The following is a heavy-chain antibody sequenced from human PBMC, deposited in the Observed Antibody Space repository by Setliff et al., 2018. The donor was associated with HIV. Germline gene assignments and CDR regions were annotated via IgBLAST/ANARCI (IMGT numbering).Heavy chain of an antibody. CDR3: ARDVAPPLAGDVWSGNGL. V-gene: IGHV4-59*11. D-gene: IGHD3-3*01. J-gene: IGHJ4*02. CDR1: GGSIRSHY. CDR2: VYYRAKTGATT. Sequence: PSETLSLTCSVSGGSIRSHYWSWIRQAPGKGLQWIGNVYYRAKTGATTDHNPSLRSRISISLDVSKNQLSLRLRSVTAADTAIYYCARDVAPPLAGDVWSGNGLWGQGTQVTVPQ.